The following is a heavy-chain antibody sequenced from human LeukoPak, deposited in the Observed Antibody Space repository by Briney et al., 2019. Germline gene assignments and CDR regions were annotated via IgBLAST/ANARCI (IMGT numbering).Heavy chain of an antibody. D-gene: IGHD2-2*01. J-gene: IGHJ4*02. CDR2: IGNDGKDK. V-gene: IGHV3-30*18. CDR1: GLTFSRYG. Sequence: PGRSLRLSCAASGLTFSRYGLHWVRQAPGKGLEWVAVIGNDGKDKKYADSVKGRFTISRDNSKSTLYLQMNSLRAEDTAVYYCAKDQQVGAAAYYFDSWGQGTLVTVSS. CDR3: AKDQQVGAAAYYFDS.